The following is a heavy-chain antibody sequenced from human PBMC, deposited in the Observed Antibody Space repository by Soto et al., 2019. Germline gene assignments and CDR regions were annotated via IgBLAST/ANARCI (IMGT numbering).Heavy chain of an antibody. Sequence: SETLSLTCTVSGGSISSGGYYWSWRRQHPGKGLEWIGYIYYSGSTYYNPSLKSRVTISVDTSKNKFSLKLSSVTAADTAVYYCAGDSSSGGVDVWGQGTTVTVSS. CDR3: AGDSSSGGVDV. CDR1: GGSISSGGYY. J-gene: IGHJ6*02. CDR2: IYYSGST. D-gene: IGHD6-6*01. V-gene: IGHV4-31*03.